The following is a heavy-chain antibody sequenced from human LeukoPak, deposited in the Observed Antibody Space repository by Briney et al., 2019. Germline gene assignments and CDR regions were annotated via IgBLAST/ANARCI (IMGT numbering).Heavy chain of an antibody. V-gene: IGHV1-46*01. Sequence: ASVTVSCKASGCTFTSYYMHWVRQAPGQGLEWMGIINPSGGSTSYAQKFQGRVTMTRDMSTSTVYMELSSLRSEDTAVYYCARHFVRDNRDYGDPRTNWFDPWGQGTLVTVSS. J-gene: IGHJ5*02. CDR3: ARHFVRDNRDYGDPRTNWFDP. CDR1: GCTFTSYY. CDR2: INPSGGST. D-gene: IGHD4-17*01.